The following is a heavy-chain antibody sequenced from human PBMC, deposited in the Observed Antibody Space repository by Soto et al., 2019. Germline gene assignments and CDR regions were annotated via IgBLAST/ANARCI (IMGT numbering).Heavy chain of an antibody. CDR3: ARDRSSSEI. V-gene: IGHV1-18*04. J-gene: IGHJ3*02. CDR2: ISAYNGNT. D-gene: IGHD6-6*01. Sequence: GASVKVSCQASGYTFTSYGISWVRQARGQGPEWMGWISAYNGNTNYAQKFHDRVTMTTDTSTTTADVGMRSLTSDDKAVCYCARDRSSSEIWGQGTMVTVSS. CDR1: GYTFTSYG.